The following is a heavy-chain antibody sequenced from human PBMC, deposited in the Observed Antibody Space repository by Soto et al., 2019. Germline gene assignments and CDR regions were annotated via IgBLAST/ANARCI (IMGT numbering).Heavy chain of an antibody. V-gene: IGHV3-48*02. Sequence: EVQLVESGGGLVQPGGSLRLSCAASGFTFSSYSMNWVRQAPGKGLEWVSYISSGSNTIYYADSVKGRFTISRDNAKNSLYLQMNRLRDEDTAVSYCARVGYSSPFDYWGQGTLLTVSS. J-gene: IGHJ4*02. CDR1: GFTFSSYS. D-gene: IGHD5-18*01. CDR2: ISSGSNTI. CDR3: ARVGYSSPFDY.